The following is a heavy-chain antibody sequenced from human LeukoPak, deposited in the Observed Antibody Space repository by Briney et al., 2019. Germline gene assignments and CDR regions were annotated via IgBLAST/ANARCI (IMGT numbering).Heavy chain of an antibody. V-gene: IGHV3-43*02. CDR1: GFTFSSYA. CDR2: ISGDGGTT. D-gene: IGHD1-1*01. J-gene: IGHJ6*02. Sequence: PGGSLRLSCAASGFTFSSYAMNWVRQAPGEGLEWVSLISGDGGTTYYADSVKGRFTISRDNSKNSLYLQMNSLRTEDTALYYCAKGLWNMDVWGQGTTVTVSS. CDR3: AKGLWNMDV.